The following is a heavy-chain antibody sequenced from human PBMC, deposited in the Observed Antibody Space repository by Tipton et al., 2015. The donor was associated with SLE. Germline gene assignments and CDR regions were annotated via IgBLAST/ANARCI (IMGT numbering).Heavy chain of an antibody. Sequence: TLSLTCSVSGGSISGYYLSWIRQPPGKGLEWIGSVFYSGHTYYNPSLKSRVTISVDTSKNHFSLKLRPVTAVDTAVYYCARFFYYDNSRAWGWFDPWGQGTLVTVSS. D-gene: IGHD3-9*01. CDR2: VFYSGHT. CDR3: ARFFYYDNSRAWGWFDP. CDR1: GGSISGYY. J-gene: IGHJ5*02. V-gene: IGHV4-59*12.